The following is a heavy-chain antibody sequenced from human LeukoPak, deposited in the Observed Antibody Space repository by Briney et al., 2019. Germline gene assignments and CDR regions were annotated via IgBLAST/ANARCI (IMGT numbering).Heavy chain of an antibody. CDR1: GFTFSSYS. CDR2: ISSSSTYI. V-gene: IGHV3-21*01. Sequence: GGSLRLSYAASGFTFSSYSMNWVRQAPGKGLEWVSSISSSSTYIYYADSLKGRFTISRDNAKNSLYLQMNSLRAEDTAVYYCARTTFGVVAYFDYWGQGTLVTVSS. CDR3: ARTTFGVVAYFDY. D-gene: IGHD3-3*01. J-gene: IGHJ4*02.